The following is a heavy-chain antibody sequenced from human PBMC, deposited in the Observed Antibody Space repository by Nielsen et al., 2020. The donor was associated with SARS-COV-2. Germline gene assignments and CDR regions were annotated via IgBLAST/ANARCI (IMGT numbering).Heavy chain of an antibody. CDR1: GFTFDYYA. J-gene: IGHJ4*02. CDR2: ISWNSGSI. V-gene: IGHV3-9*01. Sequence: SLKISCAASGFTFDYYAMHWVRQAPGKGLEWVSGISWNSGSIGYADSVKGRFTISRDNAKNSLYLQMNSLRAEDTALYYCAKAELGIAAAGLDYWGQGTLVTVSS. CDR3: AKAELGIAAAGLDY. D-gene: IGHD6-13*01.